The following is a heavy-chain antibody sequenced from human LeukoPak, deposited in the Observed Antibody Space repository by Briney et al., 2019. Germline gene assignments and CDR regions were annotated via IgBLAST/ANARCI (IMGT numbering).Heavy chain of an antibody. J-gene: IGHJ5*02. CDR1: GGSISSNSYY. CDR3: ASYYYGIHGFDP. D-gene: IGHD3-10*01. V-gene: IGHV4-39*01. Sequence: PSETLSLTCAVSGGSISSNSYYWGWLRQPPGKGLEWFGSIYYSGSTYYNPSLKSRVTISVDTSKNQFSLKLSSVTAADTAVYYCASYYYGIHGFDPWGQGTLVTVSS. CDR2: IYYSGST.